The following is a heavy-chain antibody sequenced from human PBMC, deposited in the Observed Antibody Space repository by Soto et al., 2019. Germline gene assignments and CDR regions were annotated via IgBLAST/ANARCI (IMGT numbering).Heavy chain of an antibody. Sequence: PGESLKISCKGSGYSFTSYWIGCVRQMPGKGLEWMGIIYPGDSDTRYSPSFQGQVTISADKSISTAYLQWRSLKASDTAMYYCARLKSHQYYDSFGWFEPSGQGTLVTVSS. CDR3: ARLKSHQYYDSFGWFEP. D-gene: IGHD3-22*01. J-gene: IGHJ5*02. CDR2: IYPGDSDT. V-gene: IGHV5-51*01. CDR1: GYSFTSYW.